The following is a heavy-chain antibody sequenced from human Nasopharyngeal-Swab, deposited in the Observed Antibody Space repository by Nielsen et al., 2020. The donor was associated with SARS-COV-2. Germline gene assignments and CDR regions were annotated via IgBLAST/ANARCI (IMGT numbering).Heavy chain of an antibody. V-gene: IGHV3-30*18. CDR3: GKHSGWYYFDY. Sequence: WIRQPPGKGLEWVAVISYDGSNKYYAASVKGRFTISRDNSKNTQYQQMNSLRAEDTAVYYCGKHSGWYYFDYWGQGTLVTVSS. J-gene: IGHJ4*02. D-gene: IGHD6-19*01. CDR2: ISYDGSNK.